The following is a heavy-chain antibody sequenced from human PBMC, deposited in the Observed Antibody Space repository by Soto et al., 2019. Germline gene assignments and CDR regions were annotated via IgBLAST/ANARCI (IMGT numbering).Heavy chain of an antibody. Sequence: LRLSCAASGFTYSSYAMSWIRQAPGKGLEWVSGISGSGGTTYYADSVQGRFTISRDNSKNTLYLQINTLRVEDTAVYYCAKHDGGTPPDAFDVWGQGTMVTVS. CDR2: ISGSGGTT. V-gene: IGHV3-23*01. J-gene: IGHJ3*01. CDR3: AKHDGGTPPDAFDV. D-gene: IGHD3-16*01. CDR1: GFTYSSYA.